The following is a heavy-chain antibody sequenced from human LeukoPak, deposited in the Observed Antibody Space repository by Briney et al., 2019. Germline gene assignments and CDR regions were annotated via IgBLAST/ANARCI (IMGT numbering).Heavy chain of an antibody. J-gene: IGHJ4*01. V-gene: IGHV4-59*01. D-gene: IGHD3-10*01. CDR3: ARTRITMVRGVIYFDY. CDR1: GGSISSYY. CDR2: IYYSGST. Sequence: SETLSLTCTVSGGSISSYYWSWIRQPPGKGLEWIGYIYYSGSTNYNPSLKSRVTISVDTSKNQFSLKLSSVTAADTAVYYCARTRITMVRGVIYFDYWGHGTLVTVSS.